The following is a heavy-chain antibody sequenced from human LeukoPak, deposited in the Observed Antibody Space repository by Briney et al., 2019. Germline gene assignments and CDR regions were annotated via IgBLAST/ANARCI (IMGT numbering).Heavy chain of an antibody. V-gene: IGHV3-7*03. CDR2: IKQDGSEK. CDR3: AKDKDGCASGWYGD. D-gene: IGHD6-19*01. CDR1: GFTFSSYW. J-gene: IGHJ4*02. Sequence: GGSLRLSCAASGFTFSSYWMSWVRQAPGKGLEWVANIKQDGSEKYYVDSVKGRFTISRDNAKNSLYLQMNSLRAEDTALYYCAKDKDGCASGWYGDWGQGTLVTVSS.